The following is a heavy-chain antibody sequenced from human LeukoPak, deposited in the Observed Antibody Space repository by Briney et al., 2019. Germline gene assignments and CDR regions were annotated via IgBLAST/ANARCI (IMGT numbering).Heavy chain of an antibody. CDR2: ISSSGSTI. D-gene: IGHD4-23*01. CDR3: ARDTPVGYYFDY. CDR1: GFTFSSYE. Sequence: GGSLRLSCAASGFTFSSYEMNWVRQAPGKGPEWVSYISSSGSTIYYADSVKGRFTISRDNAKNSLYLQMNSLRAEDTAVYYCARDTPVGYYFDYWGQGTLVTVSS. J-gene: IGHJ4*02. V-gene: IGHV3-48*03.